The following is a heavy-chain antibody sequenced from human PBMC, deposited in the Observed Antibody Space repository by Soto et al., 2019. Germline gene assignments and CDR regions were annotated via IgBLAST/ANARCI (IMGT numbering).Heavy chain of an antibody. Sequence: GGSLRLSCAASGFTFTRYSMNWVRQAPGKGLEWVSSISSTTNYTYYEDSMKGRFTISRDNAKHSLYLEMNSLRAEDTAVYYCARESEDLTSNFDYWGQGTLVTVSS. CDR3: ARESEDLTSNFDY. V-gene: IGHV3-21*06. J-gene: IGHJ4*02. CDR1: GFTFTRYS. CDR2: ISSTTNYT.